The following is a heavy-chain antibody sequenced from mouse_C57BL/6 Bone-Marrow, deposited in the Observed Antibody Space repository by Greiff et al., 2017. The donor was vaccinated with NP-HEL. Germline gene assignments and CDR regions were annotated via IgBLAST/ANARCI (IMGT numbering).Heavy chain of an antibody. Sequence: EVMLVESGGGLVKPGGSLKLSCAASGFTFSDYGMHWVRQAPEKGLEWVAYISSGSSTIYYADTVKGRFTISRDNAKNTLFLQMTSLRSEDTAMYYCARRTTAVATRGYFDVWGTGTTVTVSS. CDR2: ISSGSSTI. CDR1: GFTFSDYG. CDR3: ARRTTAVATRGYFDV. V-gene: IGHV5-17*01. D-gene: IGHD1-1*01. J-gene: IGHJ1*03.